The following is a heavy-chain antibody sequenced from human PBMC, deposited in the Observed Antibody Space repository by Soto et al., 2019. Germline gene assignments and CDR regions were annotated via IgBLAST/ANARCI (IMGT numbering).Heavy chain of an antibody. V-gene: IGHV3-33*01. CDR2: IWYDGSNK. CDR3: AREGYCSSTSCHFGGFDY. D-gene: IGHD2-2*01. CDR1: GFTFSSYG. Sequence: GGSLRLSCAASGFTFSSYGMHWVRQAPGKGLEWVAVIWYDGSNKYYADSVKGRFTISRDNSKNTLYLQMNSLRAEDTAVYYCAREGYCSSTSCHFGGFDYWGQGTLVTVSS. J-gene: IGHJ4*02.